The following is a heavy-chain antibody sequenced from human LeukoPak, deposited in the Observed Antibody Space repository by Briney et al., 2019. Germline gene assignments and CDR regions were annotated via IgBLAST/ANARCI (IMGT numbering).Heavy chain of an antibody. D-gene: IGHD5-18*01. Sequence: ASVKVSCKVSGYTLTQLSMHWVRQAPGKGLEWMGGFDPEDGETIYAQKFQVRVSMTEDTSTDTAYMELSSLRAEGTAVYYCATSRTAMVSGPESYFDYWGQGTLVTVSS. CDR2: FDPEDGET. J-gene: IGHJ4*02. V-gene: IGHV1-24*01. CDR3: ATSRTAMVSGPESYFDY. CDR1: GYTLTQLS.